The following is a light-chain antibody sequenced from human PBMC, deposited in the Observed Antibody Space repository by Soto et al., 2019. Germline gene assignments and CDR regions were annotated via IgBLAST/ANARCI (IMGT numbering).Light chain of an antibody. J-gene: IGKJ1*01. CDR2: GAF. Sequence: EIGLTQSPGALSLSPGERATLSCRASPSVTNYLAWYQQKPGQPPRLLIYGAFNRAAGIPARFSGSGSGTDFTLTISRLEPEDFAVYYCQQYGNSSSTFGQGTKVDIK. CDR1: PSVTNY. V-gene: IGKV3-20*01. CDR3: QQYGNSSST.